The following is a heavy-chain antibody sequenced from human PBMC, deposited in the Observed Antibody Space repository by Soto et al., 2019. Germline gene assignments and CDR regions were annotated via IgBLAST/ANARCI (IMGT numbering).Heavy chain of an antibody. CDR1: CGSISIYC. V-gene: IGHV4-59*08. J-gene: IGHJ5*02. CDR2: IYYSGST. D-gene: IGHD3-3*01. CDR3: ARHNTIFGVVSYNWFDP. Sequence: PSETLSLTCTVACGSISIYCWSWSRQTPEKGLEWIGYIYYSGSTNYNPSLKSRVTISVDTSKNQFSLKLSSVTAADTAVYYCARHNTIFGVVSYNWFDPWGQGTLVTVSS.